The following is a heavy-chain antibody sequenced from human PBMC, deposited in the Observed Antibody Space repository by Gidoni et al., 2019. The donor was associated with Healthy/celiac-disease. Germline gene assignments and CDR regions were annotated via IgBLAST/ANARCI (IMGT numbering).Heavy chain of an antibody. CDR3: ARDRLAFLGISNYYYGMDV. V-gene: IGHV3-21*01. J-gene: IGHJ6*02. CDR2: ISSSSSYI. D-gene: IGHD3-3*02. CDR1: GFTFSSYS. Sequence: EVPLVESGGGLVTPGGSLRLSCAASGFTFSSYSMIWLRQAPGKGLEWVSSISSSSSYIYYADSVKGRFTISRDNAKNSLYLQMNSLKAEDTAVYYCARDRLAFLGISNYYYGMDVWGQGTTVTVSS.